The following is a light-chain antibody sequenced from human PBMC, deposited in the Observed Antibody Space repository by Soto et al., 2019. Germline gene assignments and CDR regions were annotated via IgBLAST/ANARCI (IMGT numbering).Light chain of an antibody. J-gene: IGKJ2*01. CDR2: WAS. CDR3: QQSYTTPYT. V-gene: IGKV4-1*01. CDR1: QTVFYTSNVKNY. Sequence: DIVLTQSPASLTVSLGEGATIECKSSQTVFYTSNVKNYLSWFQQKPGQPPKLLIYWASTRASVVPERFSGIGSETHFTLTINNVQAEDVASYFCQQSYTTPYTFGQGTKLDI.